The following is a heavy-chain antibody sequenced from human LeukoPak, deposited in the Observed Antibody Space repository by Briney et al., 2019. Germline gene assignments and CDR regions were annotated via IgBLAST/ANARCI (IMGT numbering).Heavy chain of an antibody. J-gene: IGHJ1*01. CDR2: IYTSGST. CDR3: ASLAGPYGGNDGYFQH. Sequence: SETLSLTCTVSGGSISSYYWSWIRQPAGKGREWIGRIYTSGSTNYNPSLKSRVTMSVDTSKNQFSLKLSSVTAADTAVYYCASLAGPYGGNDGYFQHWGQGTLVTVSS. CDR1: GGSISSYY. V-gene: IGHV4-4*07. D-gene: IGHD4-23*01.